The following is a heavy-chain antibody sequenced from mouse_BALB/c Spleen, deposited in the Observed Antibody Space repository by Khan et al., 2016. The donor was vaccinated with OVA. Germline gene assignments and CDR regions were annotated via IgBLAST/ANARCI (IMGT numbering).Heavy chain of an antibody. CDR3: TRSGYGCFAY. J-gene: IGHJ3*01. CDR1: GYTFTSYY. Sequence: QVQLKQSGAELVKPGASVKLSCKASGYTFTSYYMYWVHQSPGQGLEWIGEINPNNGGTNFHEKFKSKATLTVDKSSSTAYMQLSSLTSEDSAVYYCTRSGYGCFAYWGQGTMVTVSA. V-gene: IGHV1S81*02. D-gene: IGHD2-2*01. CDR2: INPNNGGT.